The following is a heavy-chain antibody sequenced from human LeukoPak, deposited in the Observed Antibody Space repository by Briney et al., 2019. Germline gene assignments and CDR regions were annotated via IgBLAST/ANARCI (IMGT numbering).Heavy chain of an antibody. CDR2: ISYDGSNK. J-gene: IGHJ4*02. Sequence: GGSLRLSCAASGFTFSSYWMHWVRQAPGKGLEWVAVISYDGSNKYYADSVKGRFTISRDNSKNTLYLQMNSLRAEDTAVYYCARDLIPHSYYDSAVPFDYWGQGTLVTVSS. V-gene: IGHV3-30*03. CDR1: GFTFSSYW. D-gene: IGHD3-22*01. CDR3: ARDLIPHSYYDSAVPFDY.